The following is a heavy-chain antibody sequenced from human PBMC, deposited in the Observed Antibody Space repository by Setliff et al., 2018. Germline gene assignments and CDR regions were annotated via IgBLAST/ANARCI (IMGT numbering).Heavy chain of an antibody. CDR2: IQSTGNT. V-gene: IGHV4-61*02. Sequence: SETLSLTCTVSGVSFGSGTYYWSWIRQPAGKGLEWIGLIQSTGNTNYNPSLQSRVTISVDTSKNQFSLKLSSVTAADTAVYFCARHLLVQGTYHFDYWGQGTRVTVSS. D-gene: IGHD3-10*01. CDR1: GVSFGSGTYY. J-gene: IGHJ4*02. CDR3: ARHLLVQGTYHFDY.